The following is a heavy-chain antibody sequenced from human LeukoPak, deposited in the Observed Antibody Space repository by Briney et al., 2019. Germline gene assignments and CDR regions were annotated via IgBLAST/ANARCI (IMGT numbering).Heavy chain of an antibody. J-gene: IGHJ3*02. CDR3: ARWTSMGDAFDI. D-gene: IGHD3/OR15-3a*01. V-gene: IGHV1-18*01. CDR2: ISAYNGNT. Sequence: ASVKVSCKASGYTLTSYGISWVRQAPGQGLEWMGWISAYNGNTNYAQKLQGRVTMTTDTSTSTAYMELRSLRSDDTAVYYCARWTSMGDAFDIWGQGTMVTVSS. CDR1: GYTLTSYG.